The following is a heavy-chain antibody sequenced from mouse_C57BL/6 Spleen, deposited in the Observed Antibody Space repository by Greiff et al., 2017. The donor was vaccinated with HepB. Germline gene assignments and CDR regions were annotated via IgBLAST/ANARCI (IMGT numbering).Heavy chain of an antibody. Sequence: VQVVESGAELARPGASVKMSCKASGYTFTSYTMHWVKQRPGQGLEWIGYINPSSGYTKYNQKFKDKATLTADKSSSTAYMQLSSLTSEDSAVYYCASPLYDGYYLYAMDYWGQGTSVTVSS. V-gene: IGHV1-4*01. J-gene: IGHJ4*01. CDR1: GYTFTSYT. CDR3: ASPLYDGYYLYAMDY. D-gene: IGHD2-3*01. CDR2: INPSSGYT.